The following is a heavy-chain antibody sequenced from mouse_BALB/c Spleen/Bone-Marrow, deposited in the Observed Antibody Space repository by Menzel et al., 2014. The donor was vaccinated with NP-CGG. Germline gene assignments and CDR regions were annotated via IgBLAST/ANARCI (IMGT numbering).Heavy chain of an antibody. V-gene: IGHV14-3*02. D-gene: IGHD1-1*01. CDR3: ARYYYGSSLFDY. CDR2: IDPANGNT. Sequence: VQLQQSGAELVKPGASVKLSCTASGFNIKDTYMHWVKQRPEQGLEWIGRIDPANGNTKYDPKFQGKATITADTSSNTAYLQLSSLTSEDPAVYYCARYYYGSSLFDYWGQGTTLTVSS. J-gene: IGHJ2*01. CDR1: GFNIKDTY.